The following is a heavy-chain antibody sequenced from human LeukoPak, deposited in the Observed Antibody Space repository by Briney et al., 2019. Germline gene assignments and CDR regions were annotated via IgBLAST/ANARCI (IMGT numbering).Heavy chain of an antibody. CDR1: GFTFGSHA. D-gene: IGHD5-18*01. CDR3: GKTTVGYSSGQKPAWPVDY. J-gene: IGHJ4*02. Sequence: GGSLRLSCEASGFTFGSHAMYWVPQAPGKGLEWVAGIFGSGGSPHYADSVKGRFTISRDNSRNTVYLQINSLRADDTAVYYCGKTTVGYSSGQKPAWPVDYWGQGTLVTVSS. CDR2: IFGSGGSP. V-gene: IGHV3-23*01.